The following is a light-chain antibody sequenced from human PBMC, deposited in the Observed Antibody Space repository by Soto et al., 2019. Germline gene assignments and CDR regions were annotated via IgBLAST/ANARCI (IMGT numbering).Light chain of an antibody. J-gene: IGKJ1*01. CDR1: QSISSG. Sequence: DIQMTQSPSTLSASVGDRVTITCRASQSISSGLAWYQQKPGKAPKLLIYKASSLESGVPSRFSGIGSGTEFTLTISSLQPDDFATYYCQQYNSYWPFGQGTKVEIK. CDR3: QQYNSYWP. CDR2: KAS. V-gene: IGKV1-5*03.